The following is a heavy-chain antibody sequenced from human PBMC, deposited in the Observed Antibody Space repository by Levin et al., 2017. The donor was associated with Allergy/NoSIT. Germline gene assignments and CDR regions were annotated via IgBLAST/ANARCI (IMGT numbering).Heavy chain of an antibody. D-gene: IGHD6-19*01. V-gene: IGHV4-61*02. CDR3: ARDGGSGWGGYHFDF. CDR2: IDASGST. CDR1: GDSITSGPYY. Sequence: MTSETLSLTCTVSGDSITSGPYYWAWVRQPAGKGPEWIGRIDASGSTDYNPSLKSRVIISLDTSKKQFFLKVTSVTAADTAMYYCARDGGSGWGGYHFDFWGQGALVIVSS. J-gene: IGHJ4*02.